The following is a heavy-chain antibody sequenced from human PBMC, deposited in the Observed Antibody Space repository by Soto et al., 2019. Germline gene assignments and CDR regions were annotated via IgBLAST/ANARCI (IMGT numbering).Heavy chain of an antibody. J-gene: IGHJ6*04. V-gene: IGHV4-39*01. CDR3: APLSVSLSGPYGIHV. CDR1: GYSVSSSDYY. D-gene: IGHD2-15*01. Sequence: SETLSLTCSVSGYSVSSSDYYWAWIRQPPGKGLEWIGSMLYSGLTYYNPSLKSRVTLSVDTSKNQFSVRLNSVTASDTAVYYCAPLSVSLSGPYGIHVWGKGTTVTVSS. CDR2: MLYSGLT.